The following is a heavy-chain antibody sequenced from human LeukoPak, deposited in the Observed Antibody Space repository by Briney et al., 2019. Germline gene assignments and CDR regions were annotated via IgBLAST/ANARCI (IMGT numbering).Heavy chain of an antibody. Sequence: GGPLRLSCVASGFTFSGYWMNWVRQSPGKGREGVANITQDGSEKYYVDSVKGRFTISRDNARSSLYLQMNSLRAEDTGLYYCARDPSRRYTYGYGDSWGQGTLVIVSS. CDR2: ITQDGSEK. V-gene: IGHV3-7*01. CDR1: GFTFSGYW. J-gene: IGHJ4*02. CDR3: ARDPSRRYTYGYGDS. D-gene: IGHD5-18*01.